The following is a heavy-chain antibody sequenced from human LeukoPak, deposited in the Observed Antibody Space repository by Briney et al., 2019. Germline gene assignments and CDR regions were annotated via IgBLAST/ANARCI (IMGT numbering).Heavy chain of an antibody. V-gene: IGHV1-2*02. CDR3: ARGDTSSETNWFDP. CDR2: INTSTGGT. D-gene: IGHD6-13*01. CDR1: GYTFTAYY. Sequence: ASVKVSCKASGYTFTAYYIHWVRQAPGQGLEWMGWINTSTGGTKYAQNFQGRVTMTRDTSISTAYMELSRLKSDDTAVYYCARGDTSSETNWFDPWGQGTLVT. J-gene: IGHJ5*02.